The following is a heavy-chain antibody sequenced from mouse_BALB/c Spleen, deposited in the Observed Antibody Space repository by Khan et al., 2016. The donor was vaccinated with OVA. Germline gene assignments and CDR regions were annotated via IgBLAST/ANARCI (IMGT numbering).Heavy chain of an antibody. D-gene: IGHD3-3*01. CDR1: GYTFTNYG. V-gene: IGHV9-3-1*01. J-gene: IGHJ4*01. CDR2: INSNTGEA. Sequence: QIQLVQSGPELKKPGETVKISCKASGYTFTNYGMNWVKQAPGKGLKWMGWINSNTGEATYADDFKGRFAFSLDTSASTAYLQLKNLKNEDTATYFGVRGGRRAMDYWGQGTSVTVSS. CDR3: VRGGRRAMDY.